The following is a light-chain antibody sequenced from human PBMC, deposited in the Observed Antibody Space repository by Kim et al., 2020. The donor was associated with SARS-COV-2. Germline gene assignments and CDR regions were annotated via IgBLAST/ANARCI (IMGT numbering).Light chain of an antibody. CDR3: AAWDDSLSGRV. J-gene: IGLJ3*02. CDR1: NSNIGKTY. CDR2: GNS. V-gene: IGLV1-47*02. Sequence: GQSVTCSCSGSNSNIGKTYVYWYQQFPGTAPKVLIYGNSQRPSGVPDRFSGSKSGTSASLEISGLRSEDEADYYCAAWDDSLSGRVFGGGTKVTVL.